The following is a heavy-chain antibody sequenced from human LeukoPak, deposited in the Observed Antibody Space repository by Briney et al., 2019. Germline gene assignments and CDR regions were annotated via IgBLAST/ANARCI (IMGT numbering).Heavy chain of an antibody. J-gene: IGHJ4*02. CDR1: GFTFSSYA. D-gene: IGHD2-15*01. V-gene: IGHV3-23*01. Sequence: GGSLRLSCAASGFTFSSYAMSWVRQAPGKGLEWVSAISGSGGSTYYADSVKGRFTISRDNSKNTLYLQMNSLRAEDTAVYYCAKDIVVVVDLSLQFDYWGQGTLVTVSS. CDR3: AKDIVVVVDLSLQFDY. CDR2: ISGSGGST.